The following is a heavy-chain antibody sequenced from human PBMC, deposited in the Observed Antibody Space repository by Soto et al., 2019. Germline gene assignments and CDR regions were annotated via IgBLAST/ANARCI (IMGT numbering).Heavy chain of an antibody. Sequence: EVQLLESGGGLVQPGGSLRLSCAASGFTFSSYAMRWVRQAPVKGLEWVSAISGSGGSTYYADSVKGRFTISRDNSKNTLYRQMNSLRAEDPAVYYCARRGSGRYYDYWGQGTLVTVSS. CDR3: ARRGSGRYYDY. V-gene: IGHV3-23*01. D-gene: IGHD6-19*01. J-gene: IGHJ4*02. CDR1: GFTFSSYA. CDR2: ISGSGGST.